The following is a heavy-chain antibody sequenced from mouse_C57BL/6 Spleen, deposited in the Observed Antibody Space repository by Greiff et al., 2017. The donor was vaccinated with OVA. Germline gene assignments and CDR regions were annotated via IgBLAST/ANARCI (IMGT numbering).Heavy chain of an antibody. CDR3: ARGGTTVVATDFDY. CDR1: GYTFTSYW. J-gene: IGHJ2*01. V-gene: IGHV1-55*01. CDR2: IYPGSGST. Sequence: QVHVKQPGAELVKPGASVKMSCKASGYTFTSYWITWVKQRPGQGLEWIGDIYPGSGSTNYNEKFKSKATLTVDTSSSTAYMQLSSLTSEDSAVYYCARGGTTVVATDFDYWGQGTTLTVSS. D-gene: IGHD1-1*01.